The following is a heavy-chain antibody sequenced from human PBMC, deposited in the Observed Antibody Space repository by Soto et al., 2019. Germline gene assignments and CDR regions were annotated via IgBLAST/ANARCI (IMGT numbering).Heavy chain of an antibody. D-gene: IGHD1-26*01. V-gene: IGHV3-33*01. CDR2: IRFDGSNI. J-gene: IGHJ4*02. Sequence: QVELVESGGGVVQPGRSLRLSCAASAVTFTGYGMHWVRQAPGKGLEWVAVIRFDGSNIYYADSVKGRFTISRDNARNMLDQQMNSLRAEDTAVYYCARDGVGSTAYFGYFDYWGLGTLVTVSS. CDR3: ARDGVGSTAYFGYFDY. CDR1: AVTFTGYG.